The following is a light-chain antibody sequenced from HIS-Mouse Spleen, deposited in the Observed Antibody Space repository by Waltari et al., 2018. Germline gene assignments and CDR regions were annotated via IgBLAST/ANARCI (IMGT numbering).Light chain of an antibody. CDR2: RNN. Sequence: QSVLTQPPSASGTPGQRVTISCSGSSPHIGSNYVYWYQQHPGTAPKLLIYRNNQRPSGVPDGFSGSKSGTSASLAISGLRSEDEADYYCAAWDDSLSGVVFGGGTKLTVL. CDR3: AAWDDSLSGVV. V-gene: IGLV1-47*01. CDR1: SPHIGSNY. J-gene: IGLJ2*01.